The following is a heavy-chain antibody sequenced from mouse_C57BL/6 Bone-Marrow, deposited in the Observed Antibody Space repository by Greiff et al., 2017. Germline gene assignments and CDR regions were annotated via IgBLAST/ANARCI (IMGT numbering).Heavy chain of an antibody. Sequence: EVKLMESEGGLVQPGSSMKLSCTASGFTFSDYYMAWVRQVPEKGLEWVANINYDGSSTYYLDSLKSRFIISRDNAKNILYLQVSSLKSEDTTTYYCARDNGSRYFDYWGQGATLTVSS. D-gene: IGHD1-1*01. J-gene: IGHJ2*01. V-gene: IGHV5-16*01. CDR3: ARDNGSRYFDY. CDR1: GFTFSDYY. CDR2: INYDGSST.